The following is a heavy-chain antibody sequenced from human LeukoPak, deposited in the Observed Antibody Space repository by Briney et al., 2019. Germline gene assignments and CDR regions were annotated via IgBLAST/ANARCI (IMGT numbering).Heavy chain of an antibody. CDR1: GFTFGSYG. Sequence: PGRSLRLSCAASGFTFGSYGMHWVRQAPGKGLEWVAVISYDGSNKYYVDSVKGRFTISRDNSKNTLYLQMNSLRAEDTAVYYCAKQMDHVHSSSWWWGFDYWGQGTLVTVSS. J-gene: IGHJ4*02. CDR2: ISYDGSNK. V-gene: IGHV3-30*18. D-gene: IGHD6-13*01. CDR3: AKQMDHVHSSSWWWGFDY.